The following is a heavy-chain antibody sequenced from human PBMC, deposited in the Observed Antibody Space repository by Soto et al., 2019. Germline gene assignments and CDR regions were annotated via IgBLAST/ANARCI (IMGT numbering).Heavy chain of an antibody. Sequence: SETLSLTCTVSGGSISSGGYYWNWIRQHPGKGLEWIGSISYSGSTYYNPSLRSRVTISVETSKSQFSLRLTSVTAADSAVYFFLLLGAYYQPLVPWGHGTLVTVLS. CDR1: GGSISSGGYY. CDR2: ISYSGST. V-gene: IGHV4-31*09. D-gene: IGHD2-15*01. J-gene: IGHJ5*02. CDR3: LLLGAYYQPLVP.